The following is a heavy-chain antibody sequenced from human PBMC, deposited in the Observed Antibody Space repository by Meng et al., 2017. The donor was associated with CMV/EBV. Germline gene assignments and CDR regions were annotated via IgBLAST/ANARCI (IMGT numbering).Heavy chain of an antibody. V-gene: IGHV3-30-3*01. CDR3: ARDGTSDAFDI. J-gene: IGHJ3*02. Sequence: GGSLRLSCAASGFTFSSYAMHWVRQAPDKGLEWVAVISYDGSNKYYADSVKGRFTISRDNSKNTLYLQMNSLRAEDTAVYYCARDGTSDAFDIWGQGTMVTVSS. CDR2: ISYDGSNK. CDR1: GFTFSSYA. D-gene: IGHD1-1*01.